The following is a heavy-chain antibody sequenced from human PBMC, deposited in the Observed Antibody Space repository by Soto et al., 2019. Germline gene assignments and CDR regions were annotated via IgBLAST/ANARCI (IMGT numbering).Heavy chain of an antibody. Sequence: EVQLVESGGGLVQPGGSLRLSCAASGFTFSSYSMNWVRQAPGKGLEWVSYISSSSSTIYYADSVKGRFAIARDNAKNYLYLQMNNLRAEGTAVYYCARDGGYRYGYAEKISSSWYYDYWGQGTLVTVSS. J-gene: IGHJ4*02. V-gene: IGHV3-48*01. CDR3: ARDGGYRYGYAEKISSSWYYDY. CDR2: ISSSSSTI. D-gene: IGHD5-18*01. CDR1: GFTFSSYS.